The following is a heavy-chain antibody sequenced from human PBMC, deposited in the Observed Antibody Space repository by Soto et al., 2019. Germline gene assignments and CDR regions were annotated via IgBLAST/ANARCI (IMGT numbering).Heavy chain of an antibody. D-gene: IGHD2-8*01. J-gene: IGHJ5*02. Sequence: PSETLSLTCTVSGVSISSSNWWTWVRQAPGKGLEWIGEMYPSGGTTYNPALQNLVTKSVDNSKNHLSLTLTSVTAADTAVYYCARCLHCSNGGRFDPWGRGALVTVSS. CDR3: ARCLHCSNGGRFDP. V-gene: IGHV4-4*02. CDR2: MYPSGGT. CDR1: GVSISSSNW.